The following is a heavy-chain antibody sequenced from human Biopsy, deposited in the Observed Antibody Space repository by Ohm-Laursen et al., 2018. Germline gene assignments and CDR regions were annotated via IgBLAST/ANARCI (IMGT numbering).Heavy chain of an antibody. Sequence: SDTLSLTCTVSGGSISSSTTYYWAWLRQPPGKGLEWIGSIYNTESTFYNPSLKSRVPISVDTSTNPFPLKLNSVTAADTAVYSCARHSPAPNWTFDYWGQGTQVTVSS. J-gene: IGHJ4*02. D-gene: IGHD3/OR15-3a*01. CDR1: GGSISSSTTYY. CDR2: IYNTEST. V-gene: IGHV4-39*01. CDR3: ARHSPAPNWTFDY.